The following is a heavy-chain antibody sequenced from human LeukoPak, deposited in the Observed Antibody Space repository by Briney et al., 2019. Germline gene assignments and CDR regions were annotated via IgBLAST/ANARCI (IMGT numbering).Heavy chain of an antibody. CDR2: IYYSGST. CDR3: ASPYGSGKVDY. CDR1: GGSISSSSYY. Sequence: SETLSLTCTVSGGSISSSSYYWGWIRQPPGRGLEWIGSIYYSGSTYYNPSLKSRVTISVDTSKNQFSLKLSSVTAADTAVYYCASPYGSGKVDYWGQGTLATVSS. V-gene: IGHV4-39*01. J-gene: IGHJ4*02. D-gene: IGHD3-10*01.